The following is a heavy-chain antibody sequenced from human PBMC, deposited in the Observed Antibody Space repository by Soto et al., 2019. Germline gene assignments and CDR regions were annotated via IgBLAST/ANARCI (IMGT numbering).Heavy chain of an antibody. J-gene: IGHJ6*02. Sequence: QVQLVQSGAEVTKPGASVKVSCKTSGYTFTSYATHWVRQAPGQRLEWMGWLNAGNGNAKYSQRFQGRGTITSDTSASTAYMELSSLTSEDTAVYFCAGDMRGMDVWGQGTTVIVSS. CDR1: GYTFTSYA. V-gene: IGHV1-3*01. CDR2: LNAGNGNA. D-gene: IGHD3-10*01. CDR3: AGDMRGMDV.